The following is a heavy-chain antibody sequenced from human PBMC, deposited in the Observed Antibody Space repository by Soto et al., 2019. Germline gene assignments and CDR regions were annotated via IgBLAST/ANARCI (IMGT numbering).Heavy chain of an antibody. J-gene: IGHJ4*02. V-gene: IGHV1-3*01. Sequence: QVQLVQSGAEVKKPGASVKVSCKASGYTFTSYAMHWVRQAPGQRLEWMGWINAGNGNTKYSQKFQGRVTITRDTSASTAYMALSSLSSEDTAVYYCARGLGLYYFDYWGQGTLVTVSS. CDR1: GYTFTSYA. CDR3: ARGLGLYYFDY. CDR2: INAGNGNT. D-gene: IGHD1-26*01.